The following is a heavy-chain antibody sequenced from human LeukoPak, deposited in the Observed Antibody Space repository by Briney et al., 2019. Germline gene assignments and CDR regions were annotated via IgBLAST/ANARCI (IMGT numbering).Heavy chain of an antibody. Sequence: ASVKVSCKASGYTFTSYYIHWVRQAPGQGLEWMGIINPSGGSTSYAQKFQGRVTTTRDTSTSTVYMELSSLRSEDTAVYYCAREGAAAGTLDYYYGMDVWGQGTTVTVSS. CDR1: GYTFTSYY. J-gene: IGHJ6*02. V-gene: IGHV1-46*01. D-gene: IGHD6-13*01. CDR2: INPSGGST. CDR3: AREGAAAGTLDYYYGMDV.